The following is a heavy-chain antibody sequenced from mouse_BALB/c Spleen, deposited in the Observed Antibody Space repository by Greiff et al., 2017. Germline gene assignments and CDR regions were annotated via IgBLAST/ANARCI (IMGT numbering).Heavy chain of an antibody. D-gene: IGHD2-1*01. Sequence: EVKLQQSGPELVKPGASVKMSCKASGYTFTSYVMHWVKQMPGQGLEWIGYINPYNDGTKYNEKFKGKATLTSDKSSSTAYMELSSLTSEDSAVYYCAREGNYWYFDVWGAGTTVTVSS. J-gene: IGHJ1*01. CDR2: INPYNDGT. CDR1: GYTFTSYV. V-gene: IGHV1-14*01. CDR3: AREGNYWYFDV.